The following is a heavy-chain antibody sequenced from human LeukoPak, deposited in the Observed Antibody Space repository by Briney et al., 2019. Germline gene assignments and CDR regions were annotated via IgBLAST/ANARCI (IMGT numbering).Heavy chain of an antibody. CDR1: GGTFSSYA. J-gene: IGHJ4*02. CDR3: ARIGGRDYGVYMGNY. V-gene: IGHV1-69*13. D-gene: IGHD4-17*01. CDR2: IIPIFGTA. Sequence: SVKVSCKASGGTFSSYAISWVRQAPGQGLEWMGGIIPIFGTANYAQKFQGRVTITADESTSTAYMELSSLRSEDTAVYYCARIGGRDYGVYMGNYWGQGTLVTVSS.